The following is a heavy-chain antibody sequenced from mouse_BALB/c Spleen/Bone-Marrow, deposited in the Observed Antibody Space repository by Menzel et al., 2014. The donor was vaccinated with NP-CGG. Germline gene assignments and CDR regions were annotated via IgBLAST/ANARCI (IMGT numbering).Heavy chain of an antibody. CDR1: GDSITSGY. Sequence: EVKLMESGPSLVKPSQTLSPTCSVTGDSITSGYWNWIRKFPGNKLEYMGYISYSGNTYYNPSLKSRVSITRDTSKNQYYLQLNSVTTEDTATYYCATYDGYCFDYWGQGTTLTVSS. V-gene: IGHV3-8*02. D-gene: IGHD2-3*01. J-gene: IGHJ2*01. CDR3: ATYDGYCFDY. CDR2: ISYSGNT.